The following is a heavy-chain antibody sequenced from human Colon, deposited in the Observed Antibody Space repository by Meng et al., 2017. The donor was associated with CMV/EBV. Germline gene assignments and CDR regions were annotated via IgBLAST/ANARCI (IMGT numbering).Heavy chain of an antibody. Sequence: SVKVSCKVSGGTFSNAMSWVRQAPGQGLEWMGQILPNLGIPNYAQQFQGRVTIIADRSTSTAYMELRNLKSDDTAVYYCARGYCTDATCYTGFWFDPWGQGTLVTVSS. CDR2: ILPNLGIP. D-gene: IGHD2-8*01. CDR1: GGTFSNA. CDR3: ARGYCTDATCYTGFWFDP. V-gene: IGHV1-69*10. J-gene: IGHJ5*02.